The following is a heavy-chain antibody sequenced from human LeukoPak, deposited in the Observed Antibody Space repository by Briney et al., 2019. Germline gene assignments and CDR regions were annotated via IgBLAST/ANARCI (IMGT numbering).Heavy chain of an antibody. CDR1: GFTFSSYA. CDR2: ISYDGSNK. J-gene: IGHJ4*02. D-gene: IGHD3-22*01. CDR3: ARVPGYDSSGYFDY. V-gene: IGHV3-30-3*01. Sequence: GGSLRLSCAASGFTFSSYAMHWVRQAPGKGLEWVAVISYDGSNKYYADSVKGRFTVSRDNSKNTLYLQMNSLRAEDTAVYYCARVPGYDSSGYFDYWGQGTLVTVSS.